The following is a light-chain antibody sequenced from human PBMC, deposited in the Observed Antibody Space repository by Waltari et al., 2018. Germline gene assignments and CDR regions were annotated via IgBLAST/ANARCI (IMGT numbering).Light chain of an antibody. CDR2: DAS. J-gene: IGKJ2*01. CDR3: QQRSNWPPGYT. CDR1: QSVSSY. Sequence: VFTQSPATLSLSPGERATLSCRASQSVSSYLAWYQQKPGQAPRLLIYDASNRATGIPARFSGSGSGTDFTLTISSLEPEDFAVYYCQQRSNWPPGYTFGQGTKLEIK. V-gene: IGKV3-11*01.